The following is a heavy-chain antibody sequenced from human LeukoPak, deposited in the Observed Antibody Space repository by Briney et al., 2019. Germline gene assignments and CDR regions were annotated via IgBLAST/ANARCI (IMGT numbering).Heavy chain of an antibody. CDR1: GGSISSGSYY. J-gene: IGHJ4*02. D-gene: IGHD4-11*01. CDR2: IYSSGTT. Sequence: SETLSLTCTVSGGSISSGSYYWSWIRQPAGKGLEWIGPIYSSGTTNYNPSLKSRVTISLDTSKNQFSLKLSSVTAADTALYYCARESDYSNNVDYWGQGTPVTVSS. CDR3: ARESDYSNNVDY. V-gene: IGHV4-61*02.